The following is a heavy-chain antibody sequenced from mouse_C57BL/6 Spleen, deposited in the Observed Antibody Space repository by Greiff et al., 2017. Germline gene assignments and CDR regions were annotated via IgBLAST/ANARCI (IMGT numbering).Heavy chain of an antibody. Sequence: QVQLQQSGAELVKPGASVKISCKASGYAFSSYWMNWVKQRPGKGLEWIGQIYPGDGVTNYNGKFKGKATLTADKSSSSAYMQLSSLTSEDSAVSFCERYSHYGSSYWYFDVWGTGTPVTVSS. J-gene: IGHJ1*03. D-gene: IGHD1-1*01. CDR3: ERYSHYGSSYWYFDV. CDR1: GYAFSSYW. V-gene: IGHV1-80*01. CDR2: IYPGDGVT.